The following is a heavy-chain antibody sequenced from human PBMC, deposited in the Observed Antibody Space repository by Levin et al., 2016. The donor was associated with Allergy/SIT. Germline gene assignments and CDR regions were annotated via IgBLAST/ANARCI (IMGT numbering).Heavy chain of an antibody. Sequence: GESLKISCAASGFTFSSYGMHWVRQAPGKGLEWVAVISYDGSNKYYADSVKGRFTISRDNSKNTLYLQMNSLRAEDTAVYYCAKDQSYWGQGTLVTVSS. CDR3: AKDQSY. J-gene: IGHJ4*02. CDR2: ISYDGSNK. CDR1: GFTFSSYG. V-gene: IGHV3-30*18.